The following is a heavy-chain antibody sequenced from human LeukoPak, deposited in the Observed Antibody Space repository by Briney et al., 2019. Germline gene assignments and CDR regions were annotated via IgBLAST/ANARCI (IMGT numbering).Heavy chain of an antibody. CDR3: AKDSTGYYPGY. CDR2: IRYDESDK. J-gene: IGHJ4*02. CDR1: GFTFTTYG. Sequence: SGGSLRLSCAASGFTFTTYGMHWVRQAPGKGREWVAFIRYDESDKYYADSVKGRFTISRDNSRNTLYLQMNSLRPEDTAMYYCAKDSTGYYPGYWGQGTLVTVSS. V-gene: IGHV3-30*02. D-gene: IGHD3-9*01.